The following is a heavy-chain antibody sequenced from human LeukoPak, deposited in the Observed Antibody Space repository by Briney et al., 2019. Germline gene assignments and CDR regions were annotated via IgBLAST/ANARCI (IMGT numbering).Heavy chain of an antibody. CDR1: GFIFNNYA. V-gene: IGHV3-9*01. CDR3: AKDNRRHYTSGPNPDSLH. CDR2: ISWNSGTI. J-gene: IGHJ4*02. D-gene: IGHD6-19*01. Sequence: GGSLRLSCAGSGFIFNNYAMHWVRQPPGKGLEWVSGISWNSGTIDYADSVRGRFTISRDNAKNSLYLQMDSLRVEDTAFYYCAKDNRRHYTSGPNPDSLHWGQGTLVTVSS.